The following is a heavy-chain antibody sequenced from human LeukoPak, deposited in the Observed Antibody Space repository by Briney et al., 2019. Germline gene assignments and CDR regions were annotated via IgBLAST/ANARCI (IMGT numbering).Heavy chain of an antibody. CDR3: AGLRYYYDSSGHDY. V-gene: IGHV1-2*02. J-gene: IGHJ4*02. D-gene: IGHD3-22*01. CDR2: INPNSGGT. Sequence: WASVKVSCKASGYTFTGYYMHWVRQAPGQGLEWMGWINPNSGGTNYAQKLQGRVTMTRDTSISTAYMELSRLRSDDTAVYYCAGLRYYYDSSGHDYWGQGTLVTVSS. CDR1: GYTFTGYY.